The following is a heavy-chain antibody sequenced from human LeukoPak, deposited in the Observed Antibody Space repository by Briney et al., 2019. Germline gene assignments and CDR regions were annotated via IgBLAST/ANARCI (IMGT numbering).Heavy chain of an antibody. CDR2: IYPGDSDT. J-gene: IGHJ2*01. Sequence: GASLQISCKGSGYTFTSSWIGWVRQMPGKGLEWMGIIYPGDSDTRYSPSFQGQVTISADKSISTAYLQWSSLKASDTAMYYCARRGQYYYGSGSYLPYWYFDLWGRGTLVTVSS. V-gene: IGHV5-51*03. CDR1: GYTFTSSW. CDR3: ARRGQYYYGSGSYLPYWYFDL. D-gene: IGHD3-10*01.